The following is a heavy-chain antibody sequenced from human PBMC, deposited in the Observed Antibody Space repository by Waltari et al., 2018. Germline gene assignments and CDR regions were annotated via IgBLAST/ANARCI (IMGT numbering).Heavy chain of an antibody. Sequence: QVQLVESGGGVVQPGGSLRLSCAASGFTFSSYGMHWVRQAPGKGLEWVSFIQYDGSTQNYVDSVKGRFTISRDNSKNTLYLQMNNLRAEDTAVYFCVGFSVFAGGFWGQGTLVTVSS. D-gene: IGHD3-3*01. CDR3: VGFSVFAGGF. V-gene: IGHV3-30*02. CDR1: GFTFSSYG. J-gene: IGHJ4*02. CDR2: IQYDGSTQ.